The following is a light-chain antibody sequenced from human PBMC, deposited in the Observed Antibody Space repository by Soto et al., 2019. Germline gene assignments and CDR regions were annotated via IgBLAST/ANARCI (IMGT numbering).Light chain of an antibody. CDR3: QQSYSTPPWT. CDR1: RSITTY. J-gene: IGKJ2*01. Sequence: DIQMTQSPSSLSASVGDTVTITCRASRSITTYLNWYQQKPGKAPNLLIYAASNLQSGVPSRFSGSGSGTDFTLTISSMQPEDFATYYCQQSYSTPPWTFGQGTKLEIK. V-gene: IGKV1-39*01. CDR2: AAS.